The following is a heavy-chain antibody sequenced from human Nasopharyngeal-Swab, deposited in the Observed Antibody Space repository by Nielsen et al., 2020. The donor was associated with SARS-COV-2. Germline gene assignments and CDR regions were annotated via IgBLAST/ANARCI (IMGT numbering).Heavy chain of an antibody. CDR3: AQRTTLTSYGY. D-gene: IGHD4-17*01. J-gene: IGHJ4*02. Sequence: RQAPGKALEWLALIYWDDDKRYSPSLKSRLTITKDTSKNQVVLTMTNMDPVDTATYYCAQRTTLTSYGYWGQGTRVTVSS. CDR2: IYWDDDK. V-gene: IGHV2-5*02.